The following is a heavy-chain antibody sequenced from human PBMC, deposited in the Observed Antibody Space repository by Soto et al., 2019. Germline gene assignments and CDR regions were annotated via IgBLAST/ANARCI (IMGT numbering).Heavy chain of an antibody. CDR3: AKDHGIAVAGTLSSRPPTFDH. J-gene: IGHJ4*02. CDR2: ISYDGSNK. CDR1: GFTFSSYG. V-gene: IGHV3-30*18. Sequence: PGGSQRLSCTASGFTFSSYGMHWVRQAPGKGLEWVAVISYDGSNKYYADSVKGRFTISRDNSKNTLYLQMNSLRAEDTAVYYCAKDHGIAVAGTLSSRPPTFDHWGQGTLVTVSS. D-gene: IGHD6-19*01.